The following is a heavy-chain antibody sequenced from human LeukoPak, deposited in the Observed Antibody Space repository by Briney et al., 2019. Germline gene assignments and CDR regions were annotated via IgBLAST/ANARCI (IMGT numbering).Heavy chain of an antibody. J-gene: IGHJ3*02. CDR1: GFTFSSYA. CDR3: ARHFMVAGYWSVYYDAFDI. CDR2: LVYSGSA. D-gene: IGHD3-3*01. Sequence: GSLRLSCAASGFTFSSYAMSWVRQPPGKGLEWIGSLVYSGSAYYNPSLKSRVTISVDASKNQFSLNLSAVSAADTAVYYCARHFMVAGYWSVYYDAFDIWGQGTMVAVSS. V-gene: IGHV4-39*01.